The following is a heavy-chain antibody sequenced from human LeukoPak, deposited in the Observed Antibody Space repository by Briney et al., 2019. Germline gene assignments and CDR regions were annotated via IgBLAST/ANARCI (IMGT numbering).Heavy chain of an antibody. CDR3: ARDLDYYGSGSFFNI. CDR2: INPNSGGT. Sequence: ASVRVSCKASGYTFTAYSMHWVRQAPGQGLEWMGWINPNSGGTNYAQKFQGRVTMTRDTSITTAYMELSRLRSDDTAVYYCARDLDYYGSGSFFNIWGQGTMVTVSS. CDR1: GYTFTAYS. D-gene: IGHD3-10*01. J-gene: IGHJ3*02. V-gene: IGHV1-2*02.